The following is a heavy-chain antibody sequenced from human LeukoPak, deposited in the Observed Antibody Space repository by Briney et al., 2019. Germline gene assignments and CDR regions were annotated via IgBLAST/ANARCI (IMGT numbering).Heavy chain of an antibody. CDR3: ARVPYYYGSGLLGYFDY. D-gene: IGHD3-10*01. CDR1: GYTFTGYY. V-gene: IGHV1-2*02. J-gene: IGHJ4*02. Sequence: VASVTVSCKASGYTFTGYYMHWVRQAPGQGLEWMGWINPNSGGTNYAQKFQGRVTMTRDTSISTAYMELSRLRSDDTAVYYCARVPYYYGSGLLGYFDYWGQGTLVTVSS. CDR2: INPNSGGT.